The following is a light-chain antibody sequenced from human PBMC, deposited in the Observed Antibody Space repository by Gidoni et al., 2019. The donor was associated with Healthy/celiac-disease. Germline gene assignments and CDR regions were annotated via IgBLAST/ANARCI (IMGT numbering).Light chain of an antibody. CDR3: QQYNSYWGT. CDR2: KPS. Sequence: DIQMTQSPSTLSASVVDRVTITCLASLSISSWLPWDQQKPAKAPKLLNYKPSSLESRVPSRFSGSASGKEFTLTISSLQPDDFATYYCQQYNSYWGTFXQXTKLEIK. CDR1: LSISSW. V-gene: IGKV1-5*03. J-gene: IGKJ2*01.